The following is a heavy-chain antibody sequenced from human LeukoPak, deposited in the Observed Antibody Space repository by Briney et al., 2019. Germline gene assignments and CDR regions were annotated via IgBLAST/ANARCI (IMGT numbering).Heavy chain of an antibody. CDR1: GFTFSSYR. CDR3: AKDRTTVTTRTFFDY. J-gene: IGHJ4*02. V-gene: IGHV3-48*01. Sequence: GGSLRLSCAASGFTFSSYRMNWVRQAPGKGLEWVSYISSSSSTIYYADSVKGRFTISRDNSKNTLYLQMNSLRAEDTAIYYCAKDRTTVTTRTFFDYWGQGTLVTVSS. CDR2: ISSSSSTI. D-gene: IGHD4-17*01.